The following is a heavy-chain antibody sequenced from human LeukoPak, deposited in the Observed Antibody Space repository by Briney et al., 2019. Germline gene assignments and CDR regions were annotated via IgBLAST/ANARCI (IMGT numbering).Heavy chain of an antibody. CDR1: GYTFTGYY. J-gene: IGHJ4*02. D-gene: IGHD3-22*01. CDR3: ASSYYDSSGYGIDY. Sequence: GASVKVSCKASGYTFTGYYMHWVRQAPGQGLEWMGRINPNSGGTNYAQKFQGRVTMTRDTSISTAYMELSRLRFDDTAVYYCASSYYDSSGYGIDYWGQGTLVTVSS. CDR2: INPNSGGT. V-gene: IGHV1-2*06.